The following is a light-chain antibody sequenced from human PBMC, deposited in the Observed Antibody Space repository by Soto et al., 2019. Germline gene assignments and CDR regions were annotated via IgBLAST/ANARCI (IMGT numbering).Light chain of an antibody. CDR1: QSISRY. V-gene: IGKV3-11*01. CDR3: QQRSNGPAFT. CDR2: DSS. Sequence: EIVLTQSPATLSLSPGERATLSCRASQSISRYLAWYQQKPGQAPRLLIYDSSNMATGIPGRFSGSGSGTDFTLTISSLEPEDFAVYYCQQRSNGPAFTFGQGTKLEIK. J-gene: IGKJ2*01.